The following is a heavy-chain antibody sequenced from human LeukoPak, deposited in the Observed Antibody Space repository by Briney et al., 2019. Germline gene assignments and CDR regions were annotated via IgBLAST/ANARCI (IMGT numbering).Heavy chain of an antibody. D-gene: IGHD5-12*01. CDR1: GGSINSGSYY. J-gene: IGHJ4*02. Sequence: NSSQTLSLTCTVSGGSINSGSYYWSWIRQPAGKGLEWMGHFYTSGHTSYNPSLKSRVTISVDTSKNQFSLKLSSVTAADTAVYYCARRREWLRTFDYWGQGTLVTVSS. CDR3: ARRREWLRTFDY. V-gene: IGHV4-61*09. CDR2: FYTSGHT.